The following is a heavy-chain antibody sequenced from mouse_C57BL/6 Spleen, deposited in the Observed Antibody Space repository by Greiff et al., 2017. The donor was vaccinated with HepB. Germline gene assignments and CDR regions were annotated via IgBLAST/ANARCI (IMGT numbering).Heavy chain of an antibody. V-gene: IGHV5-17*01. J-gene: IGHJ2*01. CDR1: GFTFSGYG. Sequence: EVKLEEPGAGLVKPGGSLKLSCAASGFTFSGYGMHWVRQAPEKGLEWVAYISSGGSTTYYAEAVKGRFTISRDNAKNTLYLQMTSLRSEDTAMYYCTRGAYYFDYWGQGTTLTVSS. CDR3: TRGAYYFDY. CDR2: ISSGGSTT.